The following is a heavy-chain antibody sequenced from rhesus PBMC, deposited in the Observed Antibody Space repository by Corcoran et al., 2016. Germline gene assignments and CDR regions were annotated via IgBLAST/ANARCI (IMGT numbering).Heavy chain of an antibody. D-gene: IGHD6-31*01. CDR3: ARAEGYSSGWYYFDY. CDR2: IHGTGGSP. V-gene: IGHV4S2*01. CDR1: VASILSDY. J-gene: IGHJ4*01. Sequence: VQLQESGPGLVKPSETLPLTCAVYVASILSDYWSWIRHSPGHGLEWIGYIHGTGGSPNYNPSPKSRVTISRDTSKNQVSLKLSSVTAADTAVYYCARAEGYSSGWYYFDYWGQGVLVTVSS.